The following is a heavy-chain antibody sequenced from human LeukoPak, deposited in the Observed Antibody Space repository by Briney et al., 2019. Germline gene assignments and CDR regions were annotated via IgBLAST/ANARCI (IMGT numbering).Heavy chain of an antibody. V-gene: IGHV4-4*07. D-gene: IGHD2-21*02. CDR3: AREGGDIVVVTAILDAFDI. CDR2: IYTSGST. CDR1: GGSISSYY. Sequence: SETLSLTCTVSGGSISSYYWSWIRQPPGKGLEWIGRIYTSGSTNYNPSLKSRVTMSVDTSKNQFSLKLSSVTAADTAVYYCAREGGDIVVVTAILDAFDIWGQGTMVTVSS. J-gene: IGHJ3*02.